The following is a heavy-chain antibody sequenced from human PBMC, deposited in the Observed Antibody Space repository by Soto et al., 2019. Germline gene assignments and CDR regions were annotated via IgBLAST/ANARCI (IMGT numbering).Heavy chain of an antibody. Sequence: QVQLVQSGAEVKKPGASVKVSCKASGYTFTRNAIHWVRQAPGQRLEWMGWMNPNSGNTGYAQKFQGRVTMTRNTSISTAYMELSSLRSEDTAVYYCARERSGSRMDVWGQGTTVTVSS. CDR1: GYTFTRNA. CDR3: ARERSGSRMDV. D-gene: IGHD3-10*01. CDR2: MNPNSGNT. J-gene: IGHJ6*02. V-gene: IGHV1-8*01.